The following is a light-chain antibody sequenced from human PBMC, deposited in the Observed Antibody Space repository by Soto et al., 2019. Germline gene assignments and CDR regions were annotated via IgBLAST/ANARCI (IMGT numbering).Light chain of an antibody. CDR3: VQPLENFRT. CDR1: ARLLHKNGYNY. CDR2: LGS. Sequence: IVMTQSPLSLSVTPGEAASISCMSSARLLHKNGYNYVDWYMQKPGQSPQLLIYLGSNRASGVPDRFSGSGSDTYFTLEISRVEADDVGVYYCVQPLENFRTFGQGTKVEIK. V-gene: IGKV2-28*01. J-gene: IGKJ1*01.